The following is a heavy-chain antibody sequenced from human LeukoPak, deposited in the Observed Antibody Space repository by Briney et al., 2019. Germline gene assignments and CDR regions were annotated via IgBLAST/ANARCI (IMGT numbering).Heavy chain of an antibody. J-gene: IGHJ4*02. Sequence: GGSLRLSCAASGFTFSDYYMSWICQAPGKGLEWVSAISGSGGSTYYADSVKGRFTISRDNAKNSQYLQMNSLRDEDTAVYYCAKDGMVGATTGLFYFDYWGQGILVTVSS. CDR3: AKDGMVGATTGLFYFDY. CDR2: ISGSGGST. D-gene: IGHD1-26*01. V-gene: IGHV3-11*04. CDR1: GFTFSDYY.